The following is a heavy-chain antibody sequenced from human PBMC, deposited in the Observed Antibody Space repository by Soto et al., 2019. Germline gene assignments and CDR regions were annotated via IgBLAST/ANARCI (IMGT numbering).Heavy chain of an antibody. CDR1: GFIFSDYY. CDR3: SRGGSYSPIDY. V-gene: IGHV3-72*01. Sequence: DVQLVESGGGLVQPGGSLRLSCAASGFIFSDYYMDWVRQAPGKGLEWVGRTIGKANSYTTEYAASVKGRFSISRDDSKNSLYMQMTSLKIEDTAVYYCSRGGSYSPIDYWGKGTLVTVSS. J-gene: IGHJ4*02. CDR2: TIGKANSYTT. D-gene: IGHD1-26*01.